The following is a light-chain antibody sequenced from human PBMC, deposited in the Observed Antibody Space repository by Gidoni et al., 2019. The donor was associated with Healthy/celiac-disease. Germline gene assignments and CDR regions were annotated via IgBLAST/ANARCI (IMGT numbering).Light chain of an antibody. CDR1: QSVSSS. CDR2: DAS. V-gene: IGKV3-11*01. J-gene: IGKJ3*01. Sequence: EIVFTQSPATLSLSPGERATLSCRASQSVSSSLAWYQQKPGQAPRLLIYDASNRATGIPARFSGSGSGTDFALTISSLEPEDFAVYYCQQRSNWPPGFTFGPGTKVDIK. CDR3: QQRSNWPPGFT.